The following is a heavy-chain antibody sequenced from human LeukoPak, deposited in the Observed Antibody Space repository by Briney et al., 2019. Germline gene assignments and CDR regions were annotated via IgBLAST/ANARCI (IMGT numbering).Heavy chain of an antibody. CDR1: GGSISSYY. J-gene: IGHJ6*03. CDR2: TSHSGNT. CDR3: ARTNPQLWYGGYYYYVDV. V-gene: IGHV4-34*01. Sequence: SETLSLTCTVSGGSISSYYWSWIRQPPGKGLIWMGETSHSGNTNYDPSLKSRLTISVDASKNQFSLKLTSVTAADTAVYFCARTNPQLWYGGYYYYVDVWGKGTTVTVSS. D-gene: IGHD3-10*01.